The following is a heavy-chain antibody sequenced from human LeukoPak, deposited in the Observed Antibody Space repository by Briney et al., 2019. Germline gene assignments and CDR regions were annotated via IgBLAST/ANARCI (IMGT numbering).Heavy chain of an antibody. V-gene: IGHV3-48*04. D-gene: IGHD3-22*01. CDR3: ARDGFHYDSSPNDY. CDR1: GYSFGMHA. J-gene: IGHJ4*02. Sequence: PGGSLRLSCAGSGYSFGMHAMDWVRQAPGKGLEWLSYIDRSGRITYYGDSVKGRFTISGDNAKNSLYLQMNSLRAEDTAVYYCARDGFHYDSSPNDYWGQGTLVTVSS. CDR2: IDRSGRIT.